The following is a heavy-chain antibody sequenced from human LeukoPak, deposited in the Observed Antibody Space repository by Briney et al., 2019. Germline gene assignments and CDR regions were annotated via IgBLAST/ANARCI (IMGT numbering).Heavy chain of an antibody. CDR3: AVSYGSGSSDY. D-gene: IGHD3-10*01. J-gene: IGHJ4*02. Sequence: GGSLRLSCAASGFTFRNFWLTWVRQAPGKGLEWVANIKEDGSEKYYIDSVKGRFTISRDNAKSSLFLQMNSLRVEDTAVYYCAVSYGSGSSDYWGQGTLVTVSS. CDR1: GFTFRNFW. CDR2: IKEDGSEK. V-gene: IGHV3-7*03.